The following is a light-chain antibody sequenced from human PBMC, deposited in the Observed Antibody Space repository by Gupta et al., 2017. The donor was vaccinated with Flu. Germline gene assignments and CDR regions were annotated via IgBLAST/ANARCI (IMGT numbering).Light chain of an antibody. J-gene: IGKJ4*01. CDR3: QHYDKWL. CDR1: QSIGTN. V-gene: IGKV3-15*01. Sequence: EIVVTQSPATLPVSPGERATLSCRASQSIGTNLAWLQQKPGQAPRLLIYDASTRATGVRGRFSGSGSETEFTLASSSLEYEDFDGYHGQHYDKWLFGGGTRVEIK. CDR2: DAS.